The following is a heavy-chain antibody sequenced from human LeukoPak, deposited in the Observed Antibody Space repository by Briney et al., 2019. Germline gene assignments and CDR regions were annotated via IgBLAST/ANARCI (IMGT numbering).Heavy chain of an antibody. CDR2: ISYDGSNK. Sequence: GRSLRLSSAASGFTLSSYAMHWVRQAPGKGLEWVAVISYDGSNKYYADSVKGRFTISRDNSKNTLYLQMNSLRAEDTAVYYCARDYYGSGSSDYWGQGTLVTVSS. V-gene: IGHV3-30*04. J-gene: IGHJ4*02. D-gene: IGHD3-10*01. CDR3: ARDYYGSGSSDY. CDR1: GFTLSSYA.